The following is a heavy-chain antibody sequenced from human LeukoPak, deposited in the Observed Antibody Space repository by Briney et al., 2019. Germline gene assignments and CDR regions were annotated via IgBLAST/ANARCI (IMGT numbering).Heavy chain of an antibody. CDR1: GFTFSSYG. D-gene: IGHD6-19*01. Sequence: PGGTLRLSCAASGFTFSSYGMSWVRQAPGKGLEWVSAISGSGDSTYYADSVRGRFTFSRDNSKNTLYLQMNSLRAEDTALYYCAKVDGGLAEAGTPDHWGQGALVTVSS. CDR2: ISGSGDST. CDR3: AKVDGGLAEAGTPDH. J-gene: IGHJ4*02. V-gene: IGHV3-23*01.